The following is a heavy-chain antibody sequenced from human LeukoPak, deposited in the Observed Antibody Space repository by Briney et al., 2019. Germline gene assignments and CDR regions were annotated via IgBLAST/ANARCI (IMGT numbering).Heavy chain of an antibody. CDR1: GCTVSSNY. D-gene: IGHD2-15*01. CDR3: ASQYCSGGSCYSYYYYGMDV. Sequence: GGSLRLSCAASGCTVSSNYMSWVRQAPGKGLEWVSVIYSGGSTYYADSVKGRFTISRDNSKNTLYLQLNSLRAEDTAVYYCASQYCSGGSCYSYYYYGMDVWGQGTTVTVSS. V-gene: IGHV3-53*01. J-gene: IGHJ6*02. CDR2: IYSGGST.